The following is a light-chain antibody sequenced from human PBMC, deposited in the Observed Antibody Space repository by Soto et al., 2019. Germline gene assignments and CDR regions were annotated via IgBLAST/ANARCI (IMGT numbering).Light chain of an antibody. CDR2: GAS. CDR1: QSVSSN. V-gene: IGKV3-15*01. Sequence: EMVMTQSPATLPVSPGERATLSCRASQSVSSNLAWYQQKPGQAPRLLIYGASTRATGIPARFSGSGSGTEFTLTISSLQSEDFAVYYCQQYNNWPFTFGPGTKVDIK. J-gene: IGKJ3*01. CDR3: QQYNNWPFT.